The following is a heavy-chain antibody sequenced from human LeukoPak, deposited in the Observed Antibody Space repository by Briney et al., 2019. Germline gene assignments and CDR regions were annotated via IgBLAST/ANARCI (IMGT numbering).Heavy chain of an antibody. CDR3: ARPRWLQFGPHDS. J-gene: IGHJ4*02. CDR1: GFTLRTYW. Sequence: GGSLRLSCVASGFTLRTYWMTWVRQAPGKGLEWVANIKQDESEKYYVDSVKGRFTISRDNAKNSLYLQMNSLGGEDTAVYYCARPRWLQFGPHDSWGQGTLVTVSS. CDR2: IKQDESEK. D-gene: IGHD5-24*01. V-gene: IGHV3-7*01.